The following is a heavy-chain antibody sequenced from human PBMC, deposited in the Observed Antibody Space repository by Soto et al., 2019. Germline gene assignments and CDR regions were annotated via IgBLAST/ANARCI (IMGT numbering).Heavy chain of an antibody. CDR2: TSGGGDTT. CDR3: AKADCGSAECCRLDY. CDR1: AFTFSNYA. Sequence: EVQLLESGGALVQPGGSLRLSCAASAFTFSNYAMTWVRQAPGKGLEWVSSTSGGGDTTHYADSVKGRFTISRDNSKNTLYLQMNSLRAEDTAVYYCAKADCGSAECCRLDYWGQGTLVTVSS. D-gene: IGHD2-21*01. J-gene: IGHJ4*02. V-gene: IGHV3-23*01.